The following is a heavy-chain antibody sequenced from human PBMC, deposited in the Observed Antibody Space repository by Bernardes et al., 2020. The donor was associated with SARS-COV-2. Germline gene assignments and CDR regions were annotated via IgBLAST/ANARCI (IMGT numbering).Heavy chain of an antibody. CDR3: AKGGFLEWPSDYYYGMDV. Sequence: GGSLRLSCAASGFTFSSYGIHWVRQAPGKGLEWVAVISYDGSNTYYADSVKGRFTISRDNSKNTLYLQMKPLRAEDTAVYYCAKGGFLEWPSDYYYGMDVWGQGTTVTVSS. J-gene: IGHJ6*02. V-gene: IGHV3-30*18. CDR1: GFTFSSYG. CDR2: ISYDGSNT. D-gene: IGHD3-3*01.